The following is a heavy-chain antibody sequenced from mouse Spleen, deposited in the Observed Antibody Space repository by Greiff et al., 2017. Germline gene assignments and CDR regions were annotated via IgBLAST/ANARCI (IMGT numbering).Heavy chain of an antibody. CDR1: GYAFSSYW. V-gene: IGHV1-80*01. CDR2: IYPGDGDT. CDR3: ARSRTYGSSFDY. Sequence: VQLQQSGAELVKPGASVKISCKASGYAFSSYWMNWVKQRPGKGLEWIGQIYPGDGDTNYNGKFKGKATLTADKSSSTAYMQLSSLTSEDSAVYFCARSRTYGSSFDYWGQGTTLTVSS. J-gene: IGHJ2*01. D-gene: IGHD1-1*01.